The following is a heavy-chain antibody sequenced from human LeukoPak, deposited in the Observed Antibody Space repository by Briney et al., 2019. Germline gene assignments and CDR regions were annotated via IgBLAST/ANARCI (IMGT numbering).Heavy chain of an antibody. V-gene: IGHV4-61*10. CDR2: IYYTGST. CDR1: SGSVRDGSDY. Sequence: PSETLSLTCTVSSGSVRDGSDYWSWIRQPAGKGLEWIGRIYYTGSTYYNPSLRSRVTMSVDRSKNQFSLKLSSVTAADTAVYYCAGVQLWSHNFDYWGQGTLVTVSS. J-gene: IGHJ4*02. CDR3: AGVQLWSHNFDY. D-gene: IGHD5-18*01.